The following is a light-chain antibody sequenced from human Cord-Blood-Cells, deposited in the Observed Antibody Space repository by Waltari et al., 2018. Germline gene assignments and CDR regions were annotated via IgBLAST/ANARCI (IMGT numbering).Light chain of an antibody. Sequence: QSALTQPASVSGSPGQSITISCTGTSSDVGSYNLVSWYQQHPGKAPKLRIYEGSKRPSGVSNRFSGSKSGNTASLTISGLQAEDEADYYCCSYAGSRVFGGGTKLPVL. V-gene: IGLV2-23*01. CDR3: CSYAGSRV. CDR2: EGS. J-gene: IGLJ3*02. CDR1: SSDVGSYNL.